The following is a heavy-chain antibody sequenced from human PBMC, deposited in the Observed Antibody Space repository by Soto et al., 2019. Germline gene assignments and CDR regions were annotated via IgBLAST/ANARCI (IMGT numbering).Heavy chain of an antibody. CDR2: ISYDGSNK. Sequence: GGSLRLSCAASGFTFSSYGMHWVRQAPGKGLEWVAVISYDGSNKYYADSVKGRFTISRDNSKNTLYLQMNSLRAEDTAVYYCAKMLTLGGRAAFDIWGQGTMVTVSS. J-gene: IGHJ3*02. D-gene: IGHD3-16*01. V-gene: IGHV3-30*18. CDR1: GFTFSSYG. CDR3: AKMLTLGGRAAFDI.